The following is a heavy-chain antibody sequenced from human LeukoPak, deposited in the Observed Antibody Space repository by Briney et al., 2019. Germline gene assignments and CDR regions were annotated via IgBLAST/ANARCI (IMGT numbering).Heavy chain of an antibody. V-gene: IGHV1-3*01. CDR2: INAGNGNT. J-gene: IGHJ4*02. CDR3: ASGKPGIAVPDY. D-gene: IGHD6-13*01. CDR1: GYTFTSYA. Sequence: ASVKVSCKASGYTFTSYAMHWVRQAPGQRLEWMGWINAGNGNTKYSRKFQGRVTITRDTSASTAYMELSSLRSEDTAVYYCASGKPGIAVPDYWGQGTLVTVSS.